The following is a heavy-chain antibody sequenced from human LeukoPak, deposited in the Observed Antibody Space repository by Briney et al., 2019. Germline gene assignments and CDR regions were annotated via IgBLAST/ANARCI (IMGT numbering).Heavy chain of an antibody. J-gene: IGHJ6*03. Sequence: GGSLRLSCAISGLTHHDYAMTWVRQAPGKGLEWVSTIVGDSSKTYYADSVKGRFTISRDNSNYMLFLHMNSLRAEDTAIYYCAKQPYKYYYLDVWGKGTTVTVSS. CDR3: AKQPYKYYYLDV. D-gene: IGHD1-14*01. CDR2: IVGDSSKT. V-gene: IGHV3-23*01. CDR1: GLTHHDYA.